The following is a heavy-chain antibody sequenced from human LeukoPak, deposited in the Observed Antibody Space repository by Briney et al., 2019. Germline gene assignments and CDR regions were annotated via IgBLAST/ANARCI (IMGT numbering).Heavy chain of an antibody. CDR3: ARVLVGPPVLQWFDP. CDR2: IYYSGST. J-gene: IGHJ5*02. Sequence: SETLSLTCTVSGGSISSYYWSWIRQPPGKGLEWIGYIYYSGSTNYNPSPKSRVTISVDTSKNRFSLKLSSVTAADTAVYYCARVLVGPPVLQWFDPWGQGTLVTVSS. V-gene: IGHV4-59*01. CDR1: GGSISSYY. D-gene: IGHD1-26*01.